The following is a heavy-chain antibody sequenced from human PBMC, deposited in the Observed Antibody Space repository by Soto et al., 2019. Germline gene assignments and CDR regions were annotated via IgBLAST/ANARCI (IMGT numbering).Heavy chain of an antibody. CDR2: IIPIFGTA. J-gene: IGHJ6*02. CDR3: ARVEMEPDYYYYYGMDG. CDR1: GGTFSSYS. V-gene: IGHV1-69*13. Sequence: SVKVSCKASGGTFSSYSISWVRQAPGQGLEWMGGIIPIFGTANYAQKFQGRVTITADESTSTAYMELSSLRSEDTAVYYCARVEMEPDYYYYYGMDGWGQGTTVTVSS. D-gene: IGHD1-1*01.